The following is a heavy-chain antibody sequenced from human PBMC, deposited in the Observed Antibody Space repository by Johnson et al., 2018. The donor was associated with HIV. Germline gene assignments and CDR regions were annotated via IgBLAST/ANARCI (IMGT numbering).Heavy chain of an antibody. D-gene: IGHD3-16*01. CDR1: GFTFSSYG. CDR2: ISYDGSNK. Sequence: QVQLVESGGGLVQPGRSLRLSCAASGFTFSSYGMHWVRHAPGKGLEWVAVISYDGSNKYYVDSVRGRFTISRDNAKNSLYLQMNSLRAEDTAVYYCAREGEPDGFDIWGQGTMVTVSS. CDR3: AREGEPDGFDI. V-gene: IGHV3-30*03. J-gene: IGHJ3*02.